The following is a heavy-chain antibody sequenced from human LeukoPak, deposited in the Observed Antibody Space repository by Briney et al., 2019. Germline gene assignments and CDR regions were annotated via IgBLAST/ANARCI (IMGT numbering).Heavy chain of an antibody. CDR2: IYYSGST. Sequence: PSATLSLTCTVSGGSINSYYWSWIRQPPRKGLEWIGYIYYSGSTNYNPSLKSRVTISVDTSKNQFSLKLSSVTAADTAVYYCARHGSTYALRNWGQGTLVTVSS. CDR3: ARHGSTYALRN. CDR1: GGSINSYY. J-gene: IGHJ4*02. V-gene: IGHV4-59*08. D-gene: IGHD2-2*01.